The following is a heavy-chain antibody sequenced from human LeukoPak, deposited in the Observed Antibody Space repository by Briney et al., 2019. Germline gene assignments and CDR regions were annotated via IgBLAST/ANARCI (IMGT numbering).Heavy chain of an antibody. D-gene: IGHD3-10*01. V-gene: IGHV3-21*04. CDR3: ARDYIVGPVRGPHAFDI. CDR1: GFTFSSYS. CDR2: ISSSSSYI. Sequence: PGGSLRLSCAASGFTFSSYSMNWVRQAPGKGLEWVSSISSSSSYIYYADSVKGRFTISRDNSKNTLYLQMNSLRAEDTAVYYCARDYIVGPVRGPHAFDIWGQGTMVTVSS. J-gene: IGHJ3*02.